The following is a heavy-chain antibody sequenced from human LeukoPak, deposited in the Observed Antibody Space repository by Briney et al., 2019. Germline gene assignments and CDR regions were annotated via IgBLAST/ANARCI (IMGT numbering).Heavy chain of an antibody. V-gene: IGHV4-30-4*01. CDR2: IYYSGST. Sequence: SETLSLTCTVSGGSISSGDYYWSWLRQPPGKGLEWVGYIYYSGSTYYNPSLKSRVTISVDTSKNQFSLKLSSVTAADTAVYYCARDLGGYNYYDSSGYYFAPGTLMEPGGGAFDIWGQGTMVTVSS. J-gene: IGHJ3*02. D-gene: IGHD3-22*01. CDR3: ARDLGGYNYYDSSGYYFAPGTLMEPGGGAFDI. CDR1: GGSISSGDYY.